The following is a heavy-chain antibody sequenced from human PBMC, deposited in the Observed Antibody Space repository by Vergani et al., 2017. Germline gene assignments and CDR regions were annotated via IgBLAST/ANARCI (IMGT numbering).Heavy chain of an antibody. CDR1: GFTVSSNY. V-gene: IGHV3-66*01. CDR2: IYSGGST. J-gene: IGHJ3*02. CDR3: ARGDDFWSGYYFSAFDI. D-gene: IGHD3-3*01. Sequence: EVQLVESGGGLVQPGGSLRLSCAASGFTVSSNYMSWVRQAPGKGLEWVSVIYSGGSTYYADSVKGRFTISRDNSKNTLYLQMNSLRAEDTAVYYCARGDDFWSGYYFSAFDIWGQGTMVTVSS.